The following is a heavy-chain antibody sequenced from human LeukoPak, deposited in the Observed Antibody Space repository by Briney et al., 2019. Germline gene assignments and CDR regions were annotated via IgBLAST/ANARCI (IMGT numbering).Heavy chain of an antibody. Sequence: GGSLRLSCAASGFTFSSYSMNWVRQAPGKGLEWVSSISSSSSYIYYADSVKGRFTISRGNAKNSLYLQMNSLRAEDTAVYYCGESGTGDFDYWGQGTLVTVSS. D-gene: IGHD3-10*01. CDR2: ISSSSSYI. J-gene: IGHJ4*02. V-gene: IGHV3-21*01. CDR3: GESGTGDFDY. CDR1: GFTFSSYS.